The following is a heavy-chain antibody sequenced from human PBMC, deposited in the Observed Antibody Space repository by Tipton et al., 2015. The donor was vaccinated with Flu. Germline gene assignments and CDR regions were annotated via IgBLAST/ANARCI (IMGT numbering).Heavy chain of an antibody. CDR1: GGSLSSYY. Sequence: TLSLTCTVSGGSLSSYYWSWIRQPAGKGLEWIGRIYTSGSTNYNSSLKSRVTISVDTSKTHFSLKLTSVTPADTAVYFCASGAGYTYGYDYWGQGTLVTVSS. CDR2: IYTSGST. D-gene: IGHD5-18*01. V-gene: IGHV4-4*07. J-gene: IGHJ4*02. CDR3: ASGAGYTYGYDY.